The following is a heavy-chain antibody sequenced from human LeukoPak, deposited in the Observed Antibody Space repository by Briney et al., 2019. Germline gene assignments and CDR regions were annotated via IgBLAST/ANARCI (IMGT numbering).Heavy chain of an antibody. J-gene: IGHJ5*02. CDR2: INPNSGGT. CDR1: GYTFTGYY. D-gene: IGHD3-10*01. CDR3: ARDQFLLWFGELPPRDNWFDP. Sequence: ASVKVSCKASGYTFTGYYMHWVRQAPGQGLEWMGWINPNSGGTNYAQKFQGRVTMARDTSISTAYMELSRLRSDDTAVYYCARDQFLLWFGELPPRDNWFDPWGQGTLVTVSS. V-gene: IGHV1-2*02.